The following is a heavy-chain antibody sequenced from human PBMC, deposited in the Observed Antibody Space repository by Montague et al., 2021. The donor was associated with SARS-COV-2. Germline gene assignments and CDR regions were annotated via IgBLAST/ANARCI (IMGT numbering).Heavy chain of an antibody. J-gene: IGHJ5*02. CDR2: IYYSGST. V-gene: IGHV4-39*01. D-gene: IGHD6-13*01. CDR1: GGSISSSSYY. Sequence: SETLSLTCTVSGGSISSSSYYWGWIRQPPGKGLEWIGSIYYSGSTYYNPSLKSRVTISVDTSKNQFSLKLSSVTAADTAVYYCARKEMKYIGIWSTGGNWFDPGGQGTLVTVSS. CDR3: ARKEMKYIGIWSTGGNWFDP.